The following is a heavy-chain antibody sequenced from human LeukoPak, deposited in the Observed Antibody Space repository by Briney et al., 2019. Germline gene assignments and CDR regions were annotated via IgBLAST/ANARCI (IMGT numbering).Heavy chain of an antibody. Sequence: GGSLRLSCAASGFTFYRYAMSWVRQAAGTGLEWVSSISGNGGSIYYADSVKGRFTISRDNSKNTVYLQMNSLRAEDTALYFCAKAPYYYDTSGYFFRNFDYWGQGTLVTVSS. J-gene: IGHJ4*02. V-gene: IGHV3-23*01. CDR2: ISGNGGSI. D-gene: IGHD3-22*01. CDR1: GFTFYRYA. CDR3: AKAPYYYDTSGYFFRNFDY.